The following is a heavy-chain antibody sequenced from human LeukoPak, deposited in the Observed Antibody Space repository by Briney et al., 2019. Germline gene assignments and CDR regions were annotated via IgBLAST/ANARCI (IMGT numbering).Heavy chain of an antibody. CDR3: ARGPGSGSPFDY. V-gene: IGHV4-34*01. D-gene: IGHD1-26*01. CDR1: GGSFSGYY. Sequence: PSETLSLTCAVYGGSFSGYYWSWIRQPPGKGLEWIGEINHSGSTNYNPSLKSRVTISVDTSENQFSLKLSSVTAADTAVYYCARGPGSGSPFDYWGQGTLVTVSS. J-gene: IGHJ4*02. CDR2: INHSGST.